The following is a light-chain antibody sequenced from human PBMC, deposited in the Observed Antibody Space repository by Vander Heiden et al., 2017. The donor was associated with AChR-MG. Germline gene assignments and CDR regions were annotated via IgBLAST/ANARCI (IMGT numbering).Light chain of an antibody. V-gene: IGKV1-39*01. J-gene: IGKJ2*01. CDR2: AAS. CDR1: QSISSY. Sequence: DIQMTQSPSSLSASVGDRVTITCRASQSISSYLNWYQQKPGKAPKLLISAASSLQSGVPSRFSGSGSGTDFTLTISILQPEDFATYYCQQSYSTLYTFGQGTKLEIK. CDR3: QQSYSTLYT.